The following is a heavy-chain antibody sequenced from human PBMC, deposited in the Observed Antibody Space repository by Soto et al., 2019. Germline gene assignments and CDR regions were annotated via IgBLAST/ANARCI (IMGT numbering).Heavy chain of an antibody. J-gene: IGHJ6*02. CDR3: ARSLRNYYYHGMDV. D-gene: IGHD4-17*01. CDR2: IIPIFGTA. V-gene: IGHV1-69*06. CDR1: GCTFSFYS. Sequence: GXSVNVSFKSSGCTFSFYSVHLVRQAPGQGLEWMGGIIPIFGTAKYAQKLQGRVTITADKSTSTAYMELSSLRSEDTAVYYCARSLRNYYYHGMDVWGQGTTVTVSS.